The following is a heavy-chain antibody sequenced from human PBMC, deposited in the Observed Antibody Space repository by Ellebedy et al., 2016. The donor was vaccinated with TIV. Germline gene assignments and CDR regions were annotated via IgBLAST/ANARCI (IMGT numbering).Heavy chain of an antibody. CDR2: FTHHGTT. CDR1: GGSFSNYF. CDR3: ATHGVDSGYDFGY. Sequence: SETLSLTXAVYGGSFSNYFWSWIRQPPGKGLEWIGEFTHHGTTNYSPSLKSRATISADTSKKQFSLLLTSVTAADTAVYYCATHGVDSGYDFGYWGQGTLVTVSS. V-gene: IGHV4-34*01. J-gene: IGHJ4*02. D-gene: IGHD5-12*01.